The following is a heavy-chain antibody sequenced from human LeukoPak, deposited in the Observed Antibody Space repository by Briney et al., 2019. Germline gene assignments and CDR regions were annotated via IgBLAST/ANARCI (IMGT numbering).Heavy chain of an antibody. V-gene: IGHV1-18*04. CDR2: IHIYRGNT. Sequence: ASVKVSCKASGYTFTSYYMHCVRQAPGQGLEWMGWIHIYRGNTNYAQKFQGRVTMTTDTSTSTVYMEVRGLRSDDTAMYYCARDVGITVADSFDPWGQGTLVTVSS. J-gene: IGHJ5*02. CDR3: ARDVGITVADSFDP. D-gene: IGHD6-13*01. CDR1: GYTFTSYY.